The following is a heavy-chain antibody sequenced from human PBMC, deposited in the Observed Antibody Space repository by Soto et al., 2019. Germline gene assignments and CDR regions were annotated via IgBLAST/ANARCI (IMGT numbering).Heavy chain of an antibody. D-gene: IGHD3-22*01. V-gene: IGHV4-30-4*01. CDR3: ARYYYDSSWAFDY. Sequence: PSETLSLTCTVSGGSISSGDYYWSWIRQPPGKGLEWIGYIYYSGSTYYNPSLKSRVTISVDTSKNQFSLKLSSVTAADTAVYYCARYYYDSSWAFDYWGQGTLVTVSS. CDR2: IYYSGST. J-gene: IGHJ4*02. CDR1: GGSISSGDYY.